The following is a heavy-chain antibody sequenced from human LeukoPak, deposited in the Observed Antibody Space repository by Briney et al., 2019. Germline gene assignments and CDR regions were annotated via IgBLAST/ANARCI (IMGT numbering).Heavy chain of an antibody. CDR3: AREGRAAADS. CDR1: GYSISSGHY. V-gene: IGHV4-38-2*02. Sequence: SETLSLTCTVSGYSISSGHYWGWIRQPPGKGLEWIGSIYHSGSTYYNPSLKSRVTISVDTSKNQFSLKLSSVTAADTAVYYCAREGRAAADSWGQGTLVTVSS. CDR2: IYHSGST. J-gene: IGHJ4*02. D-gene: IGHD6-13*01.